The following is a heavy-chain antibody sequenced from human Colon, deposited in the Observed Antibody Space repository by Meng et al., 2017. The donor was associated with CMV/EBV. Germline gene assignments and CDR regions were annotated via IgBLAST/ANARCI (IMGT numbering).Heavy chain of an antibody. CDR1: GYTFTGNY. Sequence: SCKASGYTFTGNYIHWVRQDPGQGLEWMGWINPNSGGTHYPQKFRGWVTMTRDTSITTAYMELSRLKFDDTAIYYCARDSDFARFDPWGQGTLVTVSS. D-gene: IGHD3-10*01. CDR3: ARDSDFARFDP. J-gene: IGHJ5*02. CDR2: INPNSGGT. V-gene: IGHV1-2*04.